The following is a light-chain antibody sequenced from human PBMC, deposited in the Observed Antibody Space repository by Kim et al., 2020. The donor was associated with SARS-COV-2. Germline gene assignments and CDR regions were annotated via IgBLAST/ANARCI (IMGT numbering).Light chain of an antibody. V-gene: IGLV1-44*01. CDR2: TNY. CDR3: AAWDDSLNGVV. CDR1: SSNIGTNT. Sequence: ELTQPPSVSGTPGQRVTISCSGSSSNIGTNTVSWYQRLPGTAPTLLIYTNYQRRSGVSDRFSGSKSGTSASLAISGLQAGDEADYYCAAWDDSLNGVVFGGGTQLTVL. J-gene: IGLJ2*01.